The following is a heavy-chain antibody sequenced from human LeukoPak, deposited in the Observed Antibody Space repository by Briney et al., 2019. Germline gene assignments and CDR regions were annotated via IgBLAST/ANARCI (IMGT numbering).Heavy chain of an antibody. J-gene: IGHJ4*02. D-gene: IGHD5-18*01. CDR1: GFTFSSYW. CDR3: AREVEYSISSLYFDY. Sequence: GGSLRLSCAASGFTFSSYWMHWVRQVPGKGLVWVSRINSDGSSTNYADSVKGRFTISRENSKNTIHLQMNSLRPDDTAIYYCAREVEYSISSLYFDYWGQGALVTVSS. V-gene: IGHV3-74*01. CDR2: INSDGSST.